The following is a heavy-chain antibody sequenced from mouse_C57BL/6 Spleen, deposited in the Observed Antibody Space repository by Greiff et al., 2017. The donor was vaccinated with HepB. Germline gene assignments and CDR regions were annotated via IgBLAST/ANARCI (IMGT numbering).Heavy chain of an antibody. CDR3: AAYGNYFAWFAY. V-gene: IGHV1-74*01. J-gene: IGHJ3*01. D-gene: IGHD2-1*01. CDR2: IHPSDSDT. Sequence: QVQLQQPGAELVKPGASVKVSCKASGYTFTSYWMHWVKQRPGQSLEWIGRIHPSDSDTNYNQKFKGKATLTVDKSSSTAYMQLSSLTSEDSAVYYCAAYGNYFAWFAYWGQGTLVTVSA. CDR1: GYTFTSYW.